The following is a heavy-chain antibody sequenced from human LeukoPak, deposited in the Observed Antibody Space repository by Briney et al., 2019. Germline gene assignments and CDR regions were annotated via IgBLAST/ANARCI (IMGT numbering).Heavy chain of an antibody. J-gene: IGHJ4*02. CDR2: VSGDGATA. D-gene: IGHD6-13*01. V-gene: IGHV3-23*01. CDR3: AQALNQYTSSCPGTF. Sequence: GGSLRLSCAASGFTFSSHAMSWVRQAPGKGLEWVSSVSGDGATAYYADSVKGRSTISRDNSKDTLYLQMNSLRTDDTAIYYCAQALNQYTSSCPGTFWGQGTLVTVSS. CDR1: GFTFSSHA.